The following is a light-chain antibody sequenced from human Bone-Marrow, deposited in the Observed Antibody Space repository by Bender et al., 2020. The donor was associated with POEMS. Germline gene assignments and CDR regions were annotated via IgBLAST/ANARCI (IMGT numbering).Light chain of an antibody. J-gene: IGLJ2*01. CDR3: MLFGGGAPG. Sequence: QTVVTQEPSLTVSPGGTVTLTCASSTGRVTSGFFPNWFQQRPGQLPRPLIHSIDKKHSWTPDRFSGSLIGGKAALTLSDAQPEDEADYYYMLFGGGAPGFGGGTRLNV. CDR2: SID. V-gene: IGLV7-43*01. CDR1: TGRVTSGFF.